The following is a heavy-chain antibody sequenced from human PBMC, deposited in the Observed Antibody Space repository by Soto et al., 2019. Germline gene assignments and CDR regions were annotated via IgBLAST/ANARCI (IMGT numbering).Heavy chain of an antibody. CDR1: GYTFTNYW. Sequence: PGESLKISCEGSGYTFTNYWIGWVLQIPWKGLEWMGIIYPGDSDTRYSPSFQGQVTISADKSISTAYLQWSSLKASDTAIYFCARTLWSSGSKSAFDIRGQGTMVTVSS. V-gene: IGHV5-51*01. J-gene: IGHJ3*02. CDR3: ARTLWSSGSKSAFDI. CDR2: IYPGDSDT. D-gene: IGHD1-26*01.